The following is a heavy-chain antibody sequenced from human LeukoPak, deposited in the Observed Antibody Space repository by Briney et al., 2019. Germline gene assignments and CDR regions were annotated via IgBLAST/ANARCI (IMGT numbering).Heavy chain of an antibody. CDR1: GGTFSSYD. J-gene: IGHJ6*03. V-gene: IGHV1-8*02. CDR2: MNPNSGNT. D-gene: IGHD3-9*01. Sequence: ASVKVSCKASGGTFSSYDINWVRQATGQGLEWMGWMNPNSGNTGYAQKFQGRVTMTRNTSISSAYMELSSLRSEDTAVYYCARGDVLRYFDWTQFYYYYYMDVWGKGTTVTISS. CDR3: ARGDVLRYFDWTQFYYYYYMDV.